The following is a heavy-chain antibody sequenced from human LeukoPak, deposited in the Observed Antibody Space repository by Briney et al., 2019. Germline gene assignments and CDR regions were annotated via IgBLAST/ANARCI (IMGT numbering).Heavy chain of an antibody. Sequence: ASVKVSCKASGYTFTSYYMHWVRQAPGQGLEWMGIINPSGGSTSYAQKFQGRVTMTRHTSTSTVYMELRSLRSEDTAVYYCASIHIAVAGITGDYWGQGTLVTVSS. CDR2: INPSGGST. CDR1: GYTFTSYY. J-gene: IGHJ4*02. D-gene: IGHD6-19*01. V-gene: IGHV1-46*01. CDR3: ASIHIAVAGITGDY.